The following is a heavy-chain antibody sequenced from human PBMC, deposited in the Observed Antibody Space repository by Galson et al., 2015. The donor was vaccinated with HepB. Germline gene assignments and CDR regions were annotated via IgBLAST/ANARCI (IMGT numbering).Heavy chain of an antibody. CDR3: GRDKGALEIQGVAIYYYGMDV. CDR2: ISAYNGNT. CDR1: GYTFTSYG. J-gene: IGHJ6*02. D-gene: IGHD1-7*01. V-gene: IGHV1-18*01. Sequence: SVKVSCKASGYTFTSYGISWVRQAPGQGLEWMGWISAYNGNTNYAQNLQGRVTMTTDTSTSTAYMELGSLRSDDTAVYFCGRDKGALEIQGVAIYYYGMDVWGQGTTVIVSS.